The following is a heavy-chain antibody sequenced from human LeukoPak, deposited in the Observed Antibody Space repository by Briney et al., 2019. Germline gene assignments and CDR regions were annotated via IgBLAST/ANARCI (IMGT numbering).Heavy chain of an antibody. CDR2: ISSSSSTI. CDR3: ARGSVWKGEYYFDY. V-gene: IGHV3-48*01. D-gene: IGHD3-10*01. CDR1: GFTFSSYS. J-gene: IGHJ4*02. Sequence: GGSLRLSCAASGFTFSSYSMNWVRQAPGKGLEWVSYISSSSSTIYYADSVKGRFTISRDNAKNSLYLQMNSLRAEDTAVYYCARGSVWKGEYYFDYWGQGTLVTVPS.